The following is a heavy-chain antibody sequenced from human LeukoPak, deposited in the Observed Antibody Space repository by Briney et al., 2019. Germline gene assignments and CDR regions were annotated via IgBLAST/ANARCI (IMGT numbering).Heavy chain of an antibody. J-gene: IGHJ6*03. V-gene: IGHV3-48*04. CDR1: GFTFSSYS. CDR3: ARESLGYCSGSTCYYFYMDF. CDR2: ISGSSNTI. D-gene: IGHD2-15*01. Sequence: GGSLRLSCAASGFTFSSYSMNRVRQAPGKGLEWLSYISGSSNTIYYADSVKGRFTISRDNAKNSQYLQMNSLRAEDTAVYYCARESLGYCSGSTCYYFYMDFWGKGTTVTVSS.